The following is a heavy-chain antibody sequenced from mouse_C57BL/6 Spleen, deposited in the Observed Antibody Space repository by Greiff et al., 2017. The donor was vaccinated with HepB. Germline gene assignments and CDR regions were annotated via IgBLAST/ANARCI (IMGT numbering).Heavy chain of an antibody. CDR2: IDPSDSET. V-gene: IGHV1-52*01. Sequence: QVQLQQPGAELVRPGSSVKLSCKASGYTFTSYWMHWVKQRPIQGLEWIGNIDPSDSETHYNQKFKDKATLTVDKSSSTAYMQLSSLTSEDSAVYYCARWGGYDGFAYWAKGLWSLSLQ. D-gene: IGHD2-2*01. CDR1: GYTFTSYW. CDR3: ARWGGYDGFAY. J-gene: IGHJ3*01.